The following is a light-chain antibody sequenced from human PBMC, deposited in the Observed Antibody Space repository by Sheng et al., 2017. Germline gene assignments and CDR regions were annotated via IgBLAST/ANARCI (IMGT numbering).Light chain of an antibody. CDR2: EVS. J-gene: IGLJ1*01. CDR3: SSYAGSNNPYV. Sequence: QSALTQSPSASGSPGQSVTISCTGTSSDVGDYNYVSWYQQHPGKAPKLMIYEVSERPSGVPDRFSGSKSGNTASLTVSGLQAEDEADYYCSSYAGSNNPYVFGTGTKVTVL. V-gene: IGLV2-8*01. CDR1: SSDVGDYNY.